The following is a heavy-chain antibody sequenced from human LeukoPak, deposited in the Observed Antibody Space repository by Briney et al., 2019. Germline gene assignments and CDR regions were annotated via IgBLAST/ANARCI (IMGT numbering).Heavy chain of an antibody. J-gene: IGHJ4*02. Sequence: PGGSLRLSCAASGFTFGSYAMSWVRQAPGKGLEWVSAISDSGGSTYYADSVKGRVTISRDNSKNTLYLQMNSLRAEDTAVYYCAKDGGLWVSAHWGDSWGRGTLVTVSS. CDR2: ISDSGGST. D-gene: IGHD7-27*01. V-gene: IGHV3-23*01. CDR1: GFTFGSYA. CDR3: AKDGGLWVSAHWGDS.